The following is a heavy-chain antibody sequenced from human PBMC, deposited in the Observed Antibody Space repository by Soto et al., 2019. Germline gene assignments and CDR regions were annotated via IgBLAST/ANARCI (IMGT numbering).Heavy chain of an antibody. CDR2: ISYDGSNK. CDR3: ARALGEYCSGGSCPVGYFDL. V-gene: IGHV3-30-3*01. J-gene: IGHJ2*01. Sequence: QVQLVESGGGVVQPGRSLRLSCAASGFTFSSYAMHWVRQAPGKGLEWVAVISYDGSNKYYADSVKGRFTISRDNSKNTLYLQMNSLRAEDTAVYYGARALGEYCSGGSCPVGYFDLWGRGTLVTVSS. CDR1: GFTFSSYA. D-gene: IGHD2-15*01.